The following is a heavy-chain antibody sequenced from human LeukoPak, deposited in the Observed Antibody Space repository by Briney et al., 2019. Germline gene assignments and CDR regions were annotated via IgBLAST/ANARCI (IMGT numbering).Heavy chain of an antibody. CDR3: AKDYATVGDYDY. CDR2: ITGSGDNT. Sequence: GGSLRLSCAASGFTFSSYWMHWVRQAPGKGLVWVSAITGSGDNTYYADSVKGRFTISRDNSKNTLYLQMNSLRAEDTAVYYCAKDYATVGDYDYWGQGTLVTVSS. D-gene: IGHD4-23*01. V-gene: IGHV3-23*01. J-gene: IGHJ4*02. CDR1: GFTFSSYW.